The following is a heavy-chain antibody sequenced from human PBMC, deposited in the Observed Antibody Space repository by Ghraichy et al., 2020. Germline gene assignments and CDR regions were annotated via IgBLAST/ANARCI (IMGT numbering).Heavy chain of an antibody. CDR1: GFTFDDYA. CDR3: AKGPNSKTSWYFDL. D-gene: IGHD4-23*01. CDR2: ISWNSGSI. V-gene: IGHV3-9*01. J-gene: IGHJ2*01. Sequence: GGSLRLSCAASGFTFDDYAMHWVRQAPGKGLEWVSGISWNSGSIGYADSVKGRFTISRDNAKNSLYLQMNSLRAEDTALYYCAKGPNSKTSWYFDLWGRGTLVTVSS.